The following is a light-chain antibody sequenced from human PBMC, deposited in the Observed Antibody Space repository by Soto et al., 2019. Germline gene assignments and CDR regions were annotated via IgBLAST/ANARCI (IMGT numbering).Light chain of an antibody. CDR2: GNN. Sequence: QSVLTQPPSVSGAPGQRVTISCTGSSSNIGAGYDVHWYQQLPGTAPKRLIYGNNKRPSGVPDRVSGSKSGTSASLAITGLQAEDEADYYCQSYDSSLSGYVFGTGTKLTVL. V-gene: IGLV1-40*01. CDR3: QSYDSSLSGYV. CDR1: SSNIGAGYD. J-gene: IGLJ1*01.